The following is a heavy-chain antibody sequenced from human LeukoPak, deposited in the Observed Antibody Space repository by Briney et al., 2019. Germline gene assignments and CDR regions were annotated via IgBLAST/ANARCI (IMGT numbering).Heavy chain of an antibody. CDR1: GGSFRGYY. CDR3: ARGSSSGWYY. V-gene: IGHV4-34*01. Sequence: SDTLSLTCAVYGGSFRGYYWGWIRQPPGKGLEWIVEINHIGSTNYNPSLKRRVTISVATSKNQFSLKPSSVTAADTAVYYCARGSSSGWYYWGQGTLVTVSS. CDR2: INHIGST. D-gene: IGHD6-19*01. J-gene: IGHJ4*02.